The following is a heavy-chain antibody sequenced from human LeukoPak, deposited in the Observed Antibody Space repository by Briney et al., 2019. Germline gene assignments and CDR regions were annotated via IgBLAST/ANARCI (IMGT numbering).Heavy chain of an antibody. J-gene: IGHJ4*02. Sequence: GGSLRLSCAASGFTFSSYSMNWVRLAPGKGLEWVSSISSSSSYIYYADSVKGRFTISRDSAKNSLFLQMNSLRVEDTALYYCARDTVGVTDYWGQGTLVTVSS. CDR3: ARDTVGVTDY. CDR2: ISSSSSYI. D-gene: IGHD1-26*01. V-gene: IGHV3-21*01. CDR1: GFTFSSYS.